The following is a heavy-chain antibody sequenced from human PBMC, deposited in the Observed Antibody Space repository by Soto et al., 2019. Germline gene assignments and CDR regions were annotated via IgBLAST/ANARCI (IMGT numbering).Heavy chain of an antibody. J-gene: IGHJ3*02. Sequence: QVQLVQSGAEVKKPGASVKVSCKASGYTFTSYYMHWVRQAPGQGLEWMGIINPSGGSTSYAQKFQGRVTMTRDTSTSTVYMELSSLRSEDTAVYYCARARGITICGVVRDDAFDIWGQGTMVTVSS. V-gene: IGHV1-46*01. CDR1: GYTFTSYY. CDR2: INPSGGST. D-gene: IGHD3-3*01. CDR3: ARARGITICGVVRDDAFDI.